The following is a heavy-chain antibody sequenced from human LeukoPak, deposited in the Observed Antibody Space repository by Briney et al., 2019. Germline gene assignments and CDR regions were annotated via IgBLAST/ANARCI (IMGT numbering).Heavy chain of an antibody. Sequence: SQTLSLTCAVSGGSISSGDYSWSWVRQPSGKGLEWIGNIYHSGSTYYNPSLKSRVTISVDRSKNQFSLKLSSVTAADTAVYYCASMSPYYDFWSGYYTTDGAFDIWGQGTMVTVSS. CDR3: ASMSPYYDFWSGYYTTDGAFDI. CDR2: IYHSGST. D-gene: IGHD3-3*01. CDR1: GGSISSGDYS. J-gene: IGHJ3*02. V-gene: IGHV4-30-2*01.